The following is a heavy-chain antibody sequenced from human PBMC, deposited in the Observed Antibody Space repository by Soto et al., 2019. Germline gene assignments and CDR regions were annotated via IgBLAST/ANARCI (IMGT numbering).Heavy chain of an antibody. CDR3: ARERRDGYKHYFDY. V-gene: IGHV4-59*01. CDR2: IYYSGST. Sequence: QVQLQESGPGMVKPSETLSLMCTVSGGSISSYYWSWIRQPPGQGLEWIGYIYYSGSTNYNPSLKSRVTISVDTSKNQFSLKLSPVTAAHTAVYYCARERRDGYKHYFDYWGQGTLVTVSS. J-gene: IGHJ4*02. CDR1: GGSISSYY. D-gene: IGHD5-12*01.